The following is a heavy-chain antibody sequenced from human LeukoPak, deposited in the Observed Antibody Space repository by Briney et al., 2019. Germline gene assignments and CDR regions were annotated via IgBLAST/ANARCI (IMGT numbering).Heavy chain of an antibody. J-gene: IGHJ4*02. CDR3: ARGGLGYCSGGSCYSPFDY. CDR1: GYTFTGYY. V-gene: IGHV1-2*02. D-gene: IGHD2-15*01. CDR2: INPNSGGT. Sequence: ASVKVSCKASGYTFTGYYMHWVRQAPGQGLEGMGWINPNSGGTNYAQKFQGRVTMTRDTSISTAYMELSRLRSDDTAVYYCARGGLGYCSGGSCYSPFDYWGQGTLVTVSS.